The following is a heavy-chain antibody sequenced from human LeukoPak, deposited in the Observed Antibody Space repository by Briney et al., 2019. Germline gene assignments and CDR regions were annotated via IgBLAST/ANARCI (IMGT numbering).Heavy chain of an antibody. CDR1: GDSISSYNHY. Sequence: SETLSLTCTVSGDSISSYNHYWGWNRQPPGKGLEWLGSICYGGATHDNPSLKSRVTVSADTSKNQFSLRVTSATAADTAVYYCARMMYGNGWNRYYFDDWGQGALVTVSS. J-gene: IGHJ4*02. CDR2: ICYGGAT. D-gene: IGHD6-19*01. V-gene: IGHV4-39*01. CDR3: ARMMYGNGWNRYYFDD.